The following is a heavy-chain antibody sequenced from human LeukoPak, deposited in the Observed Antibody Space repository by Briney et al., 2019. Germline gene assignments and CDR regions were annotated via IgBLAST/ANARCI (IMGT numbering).Heavy chain of an antibody. V-gene: IGHV3-23*01. CDR3: AKGGQWLVPAEYFQH. CDR2: ISGSGGST. J-gene: IGHJ1*01. Sequence: GGSLRLSCAASGFTFSSYAMSWVRQAPGKGLEWVSAISGSGGSTYYADSVKGRFTISRDNSKNTLYLQMNSLRAEGTAVYYCAKGGQWLVPAEYFQHWGQGTLVTVSS. D-gene: IGHD6-19*01. CDR1: GFTFSSYA.